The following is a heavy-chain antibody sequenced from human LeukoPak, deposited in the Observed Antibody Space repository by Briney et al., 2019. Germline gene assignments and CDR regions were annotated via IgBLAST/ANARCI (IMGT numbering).Heavy chain of an antibody. Sequence: ASVKVSCKVSGYTLTELSMHWVRQAPGKGLEWMGGFDPEDGETIYAQKFQGRVTMTEDTSTDTAYMELSSLRSEDTAVYYCATGPNRGYSYGSSLNYWGQGTLVTVSS. CDR3: ATGPNRGYSYGSSLNY. D-gene: IGHD5-18*01. CDR2: FDPEDGET. CDR1: GYTLTELS. J-gene: IGHJ4*02. V-gene: IGHV1-24*01.